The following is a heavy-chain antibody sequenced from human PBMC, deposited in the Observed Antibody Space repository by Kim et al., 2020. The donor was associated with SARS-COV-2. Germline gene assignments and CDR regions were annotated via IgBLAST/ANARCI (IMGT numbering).Heavy chain of an antibody. J-gene: IGHJ6*02. CDR2: IDWDDDK. CDR3: ARTTSNFGGPQTPYHYYGMDV. D-gene: IGHD3-10*01. Sequence: SGPTLVKPTQTLTLTCTFSGFSLFSGFSLRTSGMCVSWIRQPPGKALEWLALIDWDDDKYYSTSLKTRLTISKDTSKNQVVLTMTNMDPVDTATYYCARTTSNFGGPQTPYHYYGMDVWGQGTTVTVSS. CDR1: GFSLRTSGMC. V-gene: IGHV2-70*01.